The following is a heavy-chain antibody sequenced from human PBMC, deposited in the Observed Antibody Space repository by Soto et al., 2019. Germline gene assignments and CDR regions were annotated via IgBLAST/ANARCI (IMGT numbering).Heavy chain of an antibody. J-gene: IGHJ6*03. CDR3: ATTRPSDYGDYALAYMDV. CDR1: GYTFTSYY. V-gene: IGHV1-46*03. CDR2: INPSGGST. D-gene: IGHD4-17*01. Sequence: ASVKVSCKASGYTFTSYYMHWVRQAPGQGLERMGIINPSGGSTSYAQKFQGRVTMTRDTSTSTVYMELSSLRSEDTAVYYCATTRPSDYGDYALAYMDVWGKGTTVTVSS.